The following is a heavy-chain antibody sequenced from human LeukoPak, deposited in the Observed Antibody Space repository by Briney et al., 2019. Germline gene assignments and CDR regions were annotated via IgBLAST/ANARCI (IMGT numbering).Heavy chain of an antibody. CDR1: GYTFTIYG. J-gene: IGHJ5*02. CDR3: ARVTSTSHYSNYGSHTSWGWFDP. D-gene: IGHD4-11*01. CDR2: ISAYNGNT. V-gene: IGHV1-18*01. Sequence: ASVKVSCKASGYTFTIYGISWVRQAPGQGLEWMGWISAYNGNTNYAQKVQGRVTMTTDTSTSTAYMELRSLRSDDTAVYYCARVTSTSHYSNYGSHTSWGWFDPWGQGTLVTVSA.